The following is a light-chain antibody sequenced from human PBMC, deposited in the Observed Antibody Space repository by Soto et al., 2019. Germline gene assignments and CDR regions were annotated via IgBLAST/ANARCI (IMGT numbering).Light chain of an antibody. CDR2: AAS. J-gene: IGKJ1*01. CDR1: QSISNY. Sequence: DIPMTQSPSSLSASVGDRVTITCRASQSISNYLNWFQHKPGNPPKLLIYAASILQGGVPSRFSGRGSGTDFTLTISSLQPEDFATYYCQQTYISPETFGQGTKVEI. CDR3: QQTYISPET. V-gene: IGKV1-39*01.